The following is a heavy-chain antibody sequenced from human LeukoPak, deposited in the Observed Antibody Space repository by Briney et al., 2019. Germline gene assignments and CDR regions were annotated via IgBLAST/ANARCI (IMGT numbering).Heavy chain of an antibody. CDR2: IYHSGST. J-gene: IGHJ6*03. Sequence: SETLSLTCTVSGYSISSGYYWGWIRQPPGKGLEWIGSIYHSGSTYYNPSLKSRVTISVDTSKNQFSLKLSSVTAADTAVYYCARPGSSWYWSYMDVWGKGTTVTVSS. D-gene: IGHD6-13*01. CDR1: GYSISSGYY. CDR3: ARPGSSWYWSYMDV. V-gene: IGHV4-38-2*02.